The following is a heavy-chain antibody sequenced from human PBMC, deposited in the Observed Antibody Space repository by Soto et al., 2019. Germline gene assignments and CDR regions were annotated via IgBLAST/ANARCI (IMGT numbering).Heavy chain of an antibody. CDR1: GGSIGGNNDY. CDR3: ARHRLLTPPVY. J-gene: IGHJ4*02. CDR2: IYYSGTT. D-gene: IGHD1-26*01. V-gene: IGHV4-39*01. Sequence: PSETLCLTCSVSGGSIGGNNDYWAWIRQPPRKGLEWIGSIYYSGTTYYNPSLKNRLTISVDTSKNQFSLKLSSVTAADTAVYYCARHRLLTPPVYWGQGTLVTVSS.